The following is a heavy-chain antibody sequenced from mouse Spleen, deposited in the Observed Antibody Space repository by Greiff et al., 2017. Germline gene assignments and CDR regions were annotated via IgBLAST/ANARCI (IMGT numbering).Heavy chain of an antibody. Sequence: EVHLVESGGGLVKPGGSLKLSCAASGFTFSDYGMHWVRQAPEKGLEWVAYISSGSSTIYYADTVKGRFTISRDNAKNTLFLQMTSLRSEDTAMYYCARGRITTVSRGDFDYWGQGTTLTVSS. CDR3: ARGRITTVSRGDFDY. CDR1: GFTFSDYG. V-gene: IGHV5-17*01. CDR2: ISSGSSTI. D-gene: IGHD1-1*01. J-gene: IGHJ2*01.